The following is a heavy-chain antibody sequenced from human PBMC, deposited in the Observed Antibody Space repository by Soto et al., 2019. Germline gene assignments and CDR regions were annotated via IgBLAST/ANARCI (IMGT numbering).Heavy chain of an antibody. CDR2: ISGSGGST. CDR1: GFTFSSYA. CDR3: AKAPPSTVTTYYFDY. D-gene: IGHD4-17*01. Sequence: GGSLRLSCAASGFTFSSYAMSWVRQAPGKGLEWVSAISGSGGSTYYADSVKGRSTISRDNSKNTLYLQMNSLRAEDTAVYYCAKAPPSTVTTYYFDYWGQGTLVTVSS. J-gene: IGHJ4*02. V-gene: IGHV3-23*01.